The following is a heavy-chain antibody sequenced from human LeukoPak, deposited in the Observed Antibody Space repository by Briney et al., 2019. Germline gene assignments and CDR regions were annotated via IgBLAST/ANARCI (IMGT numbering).Heavy chain of an antibody. V-gene: IGHV3-23*01. J-gene: IGHJ4*02. CDR2: ISGSGGST. D-gene: IGHD6-19*01. Sequence: PGGSLRLSCAASGFTFRSYAMSWVRQAPGKGLEWVSAISGSGGSTYYADSVKGRFTISRDNSKNTLYLQMNSLRAGDTAVYYCAKTTGQQWLPWDYWGQGTLVTVSS. CDR3: AKTTGQQWLPWDY. CDR1: GFTFRSYA.